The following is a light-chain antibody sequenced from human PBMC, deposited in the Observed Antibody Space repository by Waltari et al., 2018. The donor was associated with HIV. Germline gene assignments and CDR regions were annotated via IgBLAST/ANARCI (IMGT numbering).Light chain of an antibody. CDR1: SSDAGGSNY. CDR3: SLYAGSNNLV. J-gene: IGLJ2*01. V-gene: IGLV2-8*01. Sequence: QSALTQPPSASGPPGQSATISCTRTSSDAGGSNYVSWYQHHPGKAPKLMIYEVTKRPSGVPDRFSGSKSGNTASLTVSGLQAEDEADYYCSLYAGSNNLVFGGGTKLTVL. CDR2: EVT.